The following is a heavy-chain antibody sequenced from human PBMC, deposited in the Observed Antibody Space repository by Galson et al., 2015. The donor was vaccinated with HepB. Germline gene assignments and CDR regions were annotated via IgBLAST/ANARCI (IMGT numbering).Heavy chain of an antibody. CDR2: ISYDRSDE. CDR1: GFTFKSYA. D-gene: IGHD6-13*01. V-gene: IGHV3-30*18. CDR3: AKASLAAAVNPADN. J-gene: IGHJ4*02. Sequence: SLRLSCAASGFTFKSYAMHWVRQAPGKGLEWVAGISYDRSDEYYADSVKGRFTISRDNSKDSLYLQMNSLRAEDTAIYYCAKASLAAAVNPADNWGQGTLVTVSS.